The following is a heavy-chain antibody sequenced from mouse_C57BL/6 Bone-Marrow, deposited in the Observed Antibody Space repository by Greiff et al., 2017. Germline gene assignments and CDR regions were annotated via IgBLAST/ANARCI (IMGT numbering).Heavy chain of an antibody. CDR3: TRGGVAAWVAY. CDR2: IDPDNGGT. CDR1: GYTFTDYE. Sequence: QVQLQQSGAELVKPGASVTLSCKASGYTFTDYEMHWVKQRPVHGLEWIGAIDPDNGGTAYNQKFKGKAILTADKSSSTAYMELRSLTSEDSAVYYCTRGGVAAWVAYWGQGTRVIVSA. J-gene: IGHJ3*01. V-gene: IGHV1-15*01.